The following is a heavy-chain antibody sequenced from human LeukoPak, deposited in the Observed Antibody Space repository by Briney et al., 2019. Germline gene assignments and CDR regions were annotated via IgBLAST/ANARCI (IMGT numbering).Heavy chain of an antibody. D-gene: IGHD1-26*01. V-gene: IGHV3-30*18. CDR1: GFTFSSYG. CDR3: AKDQRGSGSYYY. J-gene: IGHJ4*02. Sequence: PGGSLRLSCAASGFTFSSYGMHWVRQAPGKGLEWVAVISYDGSNKYYADSVKGRFTISRDNSKNTLYLRMNSLRAEDTAVYYCAKDQRGSGSYYYWGQGTLVTVSS. CDR2: ISYDGSNK.